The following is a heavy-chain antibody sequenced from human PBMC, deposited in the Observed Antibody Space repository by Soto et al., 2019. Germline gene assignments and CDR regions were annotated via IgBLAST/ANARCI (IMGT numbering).Heavy chain of an antibody. CDR3: VRDGTKTLRDWFDP. CDR1: GASISGFY. Sequence: SETLSLTCTVSGASISGFYWSWIRKSAGKGLEWIGRIYATGTTDYNPSLRSRVMMSVDTSKKQFSLKLRSVTAADTAVYYCVRDGTKTLRDWFDPWGQGISVTVSS. J-gene: IGHJ5*02. CDR2: IYATGTT. D-gene: IGHD1-1*01. V-gene: IGHV4-4*07.